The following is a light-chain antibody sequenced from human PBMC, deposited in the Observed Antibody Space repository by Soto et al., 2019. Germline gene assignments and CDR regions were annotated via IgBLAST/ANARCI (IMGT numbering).Light chain of an antibody. J-gene: IGKJ1*01. CDR3: QQYNSYPGT. CDR2: KAA. V-gene: IGKV1-5*03. Sequence: DIQMTQSPSTLSASVGDRVTITCRASQSISSWLAWYQQKPGKAPKLLIYKAASLESGAPSRFSGSGSGTEFTLTISSLQPDDFATYYCQQYNSYPGTVGQGTKVDSK. CDR1: QSISSW.